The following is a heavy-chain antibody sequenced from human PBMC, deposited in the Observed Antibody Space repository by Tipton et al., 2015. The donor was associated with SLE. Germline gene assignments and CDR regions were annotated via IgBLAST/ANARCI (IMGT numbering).Heavy chain of an antibody. V-gene: IGHV3-30*04. CDR1: GFTFNDFA. D-gene: IGHD3-16*01. CDR3: ARAGIAPRWGMDSYYYYMDV. J-gene: IGHJ6*03. CDR2: ISYDGRNK. Sequence: SLRLSCTASGFTFNDFAIHWVRQAPGKGLKWVAVISYDGRNKYYADSVKGRFTISRDNSKDTLYLKMNSLRAEDTAVYYCARAGIAPRWGMDSYYYYMDVWGKGTTVTVSS.